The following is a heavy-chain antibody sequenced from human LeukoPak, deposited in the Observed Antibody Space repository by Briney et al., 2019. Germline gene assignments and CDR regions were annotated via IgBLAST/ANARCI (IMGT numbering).Heavy chain of an antibody. CDR3: ARDHDALNYYYYMDV. D-gene: IGHD1-1*01. V-gene: IGHV3-11*04. Sequence: PGGSLRLSCAASGFTFSDYYMSWIRQAPGKGLEWVSYISSSGSTIYYADSVKGRFTISRDNAKNSLYLQMNSLRAEDTAVYYCARDHDALNYYYYMDVWGKGTTVTVSS. J-gene: IGHJ6*03. CDR2: ISSSGSTI. CDR1: GFTFSDYY.